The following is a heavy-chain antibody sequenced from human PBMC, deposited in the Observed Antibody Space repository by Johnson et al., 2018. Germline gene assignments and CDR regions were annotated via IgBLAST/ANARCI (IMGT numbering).Heavy chain of an antibody. CDR3: ARSNSMSYYYYMDV. CDR1: GFSLGNYG. V-gene: IGHV3-20*04. Sequence: EVQLVESGGGVVRPGGSLRLYCAASGFSLGNYGMNWVRQVPGKGLEWVAGITWNGDTTTYADSVRGRFTISRDTAKSSLYLHMNGLRVEDTALYYCARSNSMSYYYYMDVWGKGTTVTVSS. D-gene: IGHD4-23*01. J-gene: IGHJ6*03. CDR2: ITWNGDTT.